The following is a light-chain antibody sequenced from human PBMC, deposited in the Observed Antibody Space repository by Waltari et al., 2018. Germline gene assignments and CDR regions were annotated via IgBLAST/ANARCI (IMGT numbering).Light chain of an antibody. CDR1: QGVGSE. CDR2: GAS. CDR3: QQYDNWPLT. V-gene: IGKV3-15*01. Sequence: ETVMTQSPGTLSVSQGARVILSCRASQGVGSELAWYQQRPGQTPRLLIYGASTRVTGLPARFSGSGSGTEFTLTISSLQSEDFGLYYCQQYDNWPLTFGGGTKVEIK. J-gene: IGKJ4*01.